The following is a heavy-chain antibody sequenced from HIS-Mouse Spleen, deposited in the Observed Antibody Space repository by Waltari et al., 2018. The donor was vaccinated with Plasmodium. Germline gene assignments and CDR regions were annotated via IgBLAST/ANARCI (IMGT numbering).Heavy chain of an antibody. Sequence: QLQLQESGPGLVKPSATLSLTCTVSGGSISSSRYYWGCIRQPPGKGLGGIGSIYYSGSTYYNPSLKSRVTISVDTSKNQFSLKLSSVTAADTAVYYCARDRITGTSYFDYWGQGTLVTVSS. V-gene: IGHV4-39*07. CDR1: GGSISSSRYY. CDR2: IYYSGST. CDR3: ARDRITGTSYFDY. J-gene: IGHJ4*02. D-gene: IGHD1-7*01.